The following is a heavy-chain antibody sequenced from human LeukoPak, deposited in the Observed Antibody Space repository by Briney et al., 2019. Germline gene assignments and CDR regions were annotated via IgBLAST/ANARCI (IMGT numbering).Heavy chain of an antibody. Sequence: PGGSLRLSCAAPGFTFSSYGMHWVRQAPGKGLEWVAFIRYDGSNKYYADSVKGRFTISRDNSKNTLYLQMNSLRAEDTAVYYCAKEGRIAAYFDYWGQGTLVTVSS. J-gene: IGHJ4*02. V-gene: IGHV3-30*02. CDR1: GFTFSSYG. D-gene: IGHD6-6*01. CDR2: IRYDGSNK. CDR3: AKEGRIAAYFDY.